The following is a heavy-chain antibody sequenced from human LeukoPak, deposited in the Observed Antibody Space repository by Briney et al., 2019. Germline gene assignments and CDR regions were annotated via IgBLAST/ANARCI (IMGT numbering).Heavy chain of an antibody. CDR2: IWHDGSDK. J-gene: IGHJ1*01. D-gene: IGHD3-9*01. CDR1: GFTFRSYG. V-gene: IGHV3-33*06. Sequence: PGGSLRLSCAASGFTFRSYGMHWVRQAPGKGLEWVAVIWHDGSDKYYADSVKGRFTISRDNSKNTLCLQMHSLRAEDTAVYYCAKDGTLDWLLSYFQHWGQGTLVTVSS. CDR3: AKDGTLDWLLSYFQH.